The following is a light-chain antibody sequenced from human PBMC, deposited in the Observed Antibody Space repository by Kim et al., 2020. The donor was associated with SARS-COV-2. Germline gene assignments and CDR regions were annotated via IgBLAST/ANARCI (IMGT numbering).Light chain of an antibody. Sequence: SVGGRGTLTSQARQRISSYVTGYQQKQGKAPTLLIYAASSVPSVIPPRFSGSGFGTDFTLTISSLKPKDFAVYYCQQSYNTPPTFGGGTKVDIK. J-gene: IGKJ4*01. V-gene: IGKV1-39*01. CDR3: QQSYNTPPT. CDR2: AAS. CDR1: QRISSY.